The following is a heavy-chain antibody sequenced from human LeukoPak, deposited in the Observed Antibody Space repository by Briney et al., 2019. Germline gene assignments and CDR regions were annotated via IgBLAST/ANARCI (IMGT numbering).Heavy chain of an antibody. Sequence: PXXSXXXXCXASGFTFSSYAMXXVRQAPGKGXXWGSAISGSGGSTYYADSVKGRFTISRDNSKNTLYLQMNSLRAEDTAVYYCAKQGDIMVYACYFDYWGQGTLVTVSS. CDR3: AKQGDIMVYACYFDY. CDR2: ISGSGGST. V-gene: IGHV3-23*01. CDR1: GFTFSSYA. D-gene: IGHD2-8*01. J-gene: IGHJ4*02.